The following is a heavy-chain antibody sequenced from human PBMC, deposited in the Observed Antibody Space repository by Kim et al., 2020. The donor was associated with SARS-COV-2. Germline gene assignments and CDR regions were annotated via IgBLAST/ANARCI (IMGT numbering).Heavy chain of an antibody. Sequence: ADSVKGRFTISRDNAKNSLYLQMNSLRAEDTAVYYCARGGSIAVAGLFDYWGQGTLVTVSS. CDR3: ARGGSIAVAGLFDY. V-gene: IGHV3-11*04. J-gene: IGHJ4*02. D-gene: IGHD6-19*01.